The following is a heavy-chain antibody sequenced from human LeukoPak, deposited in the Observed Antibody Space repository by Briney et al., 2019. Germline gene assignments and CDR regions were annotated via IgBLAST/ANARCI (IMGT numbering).Heavy chain of an antibody. V-gene: IGHV3-7*03. CDR2: IKQDGSEE. J-gene: IGHJ4*02. CDR1: GFTFSSYW. D-gene: IGHD3-16*01. CDR3: ARGPEGAPWVDY. Sequence: GGSLRLSCVASGFTFSSYWMSWVRQAPGKGLEWVANIKQDGSEEYYVDSVKGRFTISRDNAKNSLYLQMNSLRAEDTAVYYCARGPEGAPWVDYWGQGTLVTVSS.